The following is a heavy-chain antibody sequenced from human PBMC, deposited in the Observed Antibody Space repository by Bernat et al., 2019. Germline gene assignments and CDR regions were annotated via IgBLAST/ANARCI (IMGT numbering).Heavy chain of an antibody. CDR1: GFTFSSYA. CDR3: ARDTIFGVSLGDYGMDV. V-gene: IGHV3-30-3*01. D-gene: IGHD3-3*01. Sequence: QVQLVESGGGVVQPGRSLRLSCAASGFTFSSYAMHWVRQAPGKGLEWVAVISYDGSNKYYADSVKGRFTISRDNSKNTLYLQMNSLRAEDTAVYYCARDTIFGVSLGDYGMDVWGQGTTVTVSS. CDR2: ISYDGSNK. J-gene: IGHJ6*02.